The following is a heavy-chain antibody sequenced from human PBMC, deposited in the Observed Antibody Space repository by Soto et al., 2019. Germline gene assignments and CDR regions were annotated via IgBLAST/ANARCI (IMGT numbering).Heavy chain of an antibody. CDR2: IYYSGST. CDR1: GGSISSGGYY. CDR3: ARVRVIITMVRGVIPRGMDV. Sequence: SETLSLTCTVSGGSISSGGYYWSWIRQHPGKGLEWIGYIYYSGSTYYNPSLKSRVTISVDTSKNQFSLKLSSVTAADTAVYYCARVRVIITMVRGVIPRGMDVWGQGTTVNVSS. D-gene: IGHD3-10*01. V-gene: IGHV4-31*03. J-gene: IGHJ6*02.